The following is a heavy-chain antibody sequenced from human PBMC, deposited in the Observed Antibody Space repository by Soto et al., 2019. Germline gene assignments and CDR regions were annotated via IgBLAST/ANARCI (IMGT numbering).Heavy chain of an antibody. Sequence: GASVKVSCKASGGTFSSYAISWVRQAPGQGLEWMGGIIPIFGTANYAQKFQGRVTITADTSTSTAYMELSSLRSEDTAVYYCATIRPRNFNQEGWFDPWGQGTLVTVSS. D-gene: IGHD4-4*01. J-gene: IGHJ5*02. V-gene: IGHV1-69*06. CDR1: GGTFSSYA. CDR2: IIPIFGTA. CDR3: ATIRPRNFNQEGWFDP.